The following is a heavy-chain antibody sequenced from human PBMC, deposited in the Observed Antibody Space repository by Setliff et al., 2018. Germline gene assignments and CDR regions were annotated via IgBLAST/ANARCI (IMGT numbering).Heavy chain of an antibody. CDR2: INHSGST. CDR3: ARSSYSGSYLNV. V-gene: IGHV4-34*01. Sequence: SETLSLTCAVYGGSFSGYYWSWIRQPPGKGLEWIGEINHSGSTNYNPSLKSRVTISVDTSKNQFSLKLSSVTVADTAVYYCARSSYSGSYLNVWGQGTTVTVSS. D-gene: IGHD1-26*01. CDR1: GGSFSGYY. J-gene: IGHJ6*02.